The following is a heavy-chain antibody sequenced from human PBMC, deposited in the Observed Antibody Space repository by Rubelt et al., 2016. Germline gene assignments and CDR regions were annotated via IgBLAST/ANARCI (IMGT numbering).Heavy chain of an antibody. J-gene: IGHJ6*02. CDR1: GFTFSSYA. Sequence: EVQLSESGGGLVQPGGSLRLSCAASGFTFSSYAMNWVRQTPGKGLEWVSTIFGGGSIYYADSVKGRFPISRDGSKNTLSLQLNSLRAEDTTLYYCVGDGDGMDVWGQGTTVTVSS. CDR3: VGDGDGMDV. D-gene: IGHD3-16*01. CDR2: IFGGGSI. V-gene: IGHV3-23*01.